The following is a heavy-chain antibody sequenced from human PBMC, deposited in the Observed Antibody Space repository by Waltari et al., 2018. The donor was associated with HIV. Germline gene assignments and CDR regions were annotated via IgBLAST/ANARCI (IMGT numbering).Heavy chain of an antibody. D-gene: IGHD5-18*01. CDR2: AYRSGST. CDR3: GSGSRRGHSHGIDY. V-gene: IGHV4-38-2*01. Sequence: QVQLHESGPGMVKPSETLSLTCAVSGYSISSDYYWGWIRQPPGKGLEWIGGAYRSGSTYYSPSLKSRVTISLDTSKKQFSLKLNSVAAADTAVYYCGSGSRRGHSHGIDYWGQGTLVTVSS. J-gene: IGHJ4*02. CDR1: GYSISSDYY.